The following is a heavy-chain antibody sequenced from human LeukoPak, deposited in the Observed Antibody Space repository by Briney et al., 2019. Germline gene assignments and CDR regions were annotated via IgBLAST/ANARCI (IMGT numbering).Heavy chain of an antibody. CDR1: GYTFNENY. CDR2: LNPINGDT. J-gene: IGHJ5*02. D-gene: IGHD3-10*01. CDR3: ARHDGYGSGRWDWFDP. V-gene: IGHV1-2*07. Sequence: ASVKVSCKASGYTFNENYIHWVRQAPGQGLEWMGSLNPINGDTKYAHPFNGRVTMTMDTSISTVYMELKTLTSNDTAVYYCARHDGYGSGRWDWFDPWGQGTLVTVSS.